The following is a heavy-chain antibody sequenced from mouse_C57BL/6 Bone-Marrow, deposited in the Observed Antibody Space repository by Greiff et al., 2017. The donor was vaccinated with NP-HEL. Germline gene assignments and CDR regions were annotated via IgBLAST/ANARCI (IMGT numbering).Heavy chain of an antibody. CDR3: ARGRNYYGSSPFAY. CDR1: GFTFSSYA. CDR2: ISDGGSYT. Sequence: EVMLVESGGGLVKPGGSLKLSCAASGFTFSSYAMSWVRQTPEKRLEWVATISDGGSYTYYPDNVKGRFTISRDNAKNNLYLQMSHLKSEDTAMDYCARGRNYYGSSPFAYWGQGTLVTVSA. V-gene: IGHV5-4*03. D-gene: IGHD1-1*01. J-gene: IGHJ3*01.